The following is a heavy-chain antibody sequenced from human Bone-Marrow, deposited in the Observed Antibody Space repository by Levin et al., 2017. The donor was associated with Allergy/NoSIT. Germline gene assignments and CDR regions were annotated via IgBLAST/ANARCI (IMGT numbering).Heavy chain of an antibody. D-gene: IGHD6-19*01. CDR2: TRNKANIYTT. V-gene: IGHV3-72*01. CDR1: GFTVSRRY. Sequence: GGSLRLSCAASGFTVSRRYMSWVRQAPGKGLEWVGRTRNKANIYTTEYAASVKGRFTISRDDSRSSLFLQMNSLQTEDTAVYYCARVGDSSAYYIDFDYWGQGTLVTVSS. CDR3: ARVGDSSAYYIDFDY. J-gene: IGHJ4*02.